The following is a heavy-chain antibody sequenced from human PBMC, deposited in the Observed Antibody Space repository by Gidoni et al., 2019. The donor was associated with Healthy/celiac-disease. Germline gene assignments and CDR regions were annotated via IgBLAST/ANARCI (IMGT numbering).Heavy chain of an antibody. CDR2: IKQDGSEK. D-gene: IGHD5-12*01. CDR1: GFPFSSYW. Sequence: EVQLVASGGGLVQPGGSLRPPCAASGFPFSSYWLTWVRQAPGKGLEWVANIKQDGSEKYYVDSVKGRFTISRDNAKNSLYLQMNSLRAEDTAVYYCAREMIPLGYSGYDSFYYYYGMDVWGQGTTVTVSS. J-gene: IGHJ6*02. V-gene: IGHV3-7*01. CDR3: AREMIPLGYSGYDSFYYYYGMDV.